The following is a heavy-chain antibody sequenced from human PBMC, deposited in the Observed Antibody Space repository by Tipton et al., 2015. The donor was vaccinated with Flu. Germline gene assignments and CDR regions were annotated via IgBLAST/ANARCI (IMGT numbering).Heavy chain of an antibody. Sequence: PLRLSCAASGFTFSSYWMSWVRQAPGKGLEWVANIKQDGSEKYYVDSVKGRFTISRDNSKNTLYVQMNSLRAEDTAVYYCAKNVGYCSSISCYRPFDYWGQGILVTVSS. CDR1: GFTFSSYW. J-gene: IGHJ4*02. V-gene: IGHV3-7*03. CDR3: AKNVGYCSSISCYRPFDY. CDR2: IKQDGSEK. D-gene: IGHD2-2*01.